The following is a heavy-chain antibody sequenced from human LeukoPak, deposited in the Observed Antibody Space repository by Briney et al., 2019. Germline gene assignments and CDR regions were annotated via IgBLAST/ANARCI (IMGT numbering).Heavy chain of an antibody. V-gene: IGHV4-4*07. J-gene: IGHJ6*02. CDR1: GGSINSYY. CDR2: IYTSGST. D-gene: IGHD3-10*01. Sequence: PSETLSLTCTVSGGSINSYYWNWIRQPAGKGLEWVGRIYTSGSTNYNPSLKSRVTMSVDTSKNQFSLKVSSVTAADTAVYYCASPYGSGSSYYYYGMDVWGQGTTVTVSS. CDR3: ASPYGSGSSYYYYGMDV.